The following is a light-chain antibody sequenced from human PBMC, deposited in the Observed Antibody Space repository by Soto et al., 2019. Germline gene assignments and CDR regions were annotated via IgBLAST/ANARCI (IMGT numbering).Light chain of an antibody. CDR1: NIGSKP. CDR2: DDA. V-gene: IGLV3-21*02. J-gene: IGLJ2*01. Sequence: SYELTQPPSVSVAPGQTARLTCGGSNIGSKPVHWYQQKPGQAPVLVVYDDADRPSGIPERFSGSNSGNTAALTISRVEAGHEADYYCQVWDANTDHVVFGGGTQLTVL. CDR3: QVWDANTDHVV.